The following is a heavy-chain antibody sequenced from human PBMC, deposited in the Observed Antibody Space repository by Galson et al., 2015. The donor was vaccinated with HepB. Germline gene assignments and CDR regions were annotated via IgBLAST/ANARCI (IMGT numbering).Heavy chain of an antibody. CDR3: ARVGRATIFGVVTDYYYYMDV. J-gene: IGHJ6*03. Sequence: SVKVSCKASGYTFTSYYMHWVRQAPGQGLEWMRIINPSGGSTSYALKFQGRVTMTRDTATSTVYMELHSLRSEDTAVYYCARVGRATIFGVVTDYYYYMDVWGKGTTVTVSS. V-gene: IGHV1-46*01. CDR2: INPSGGST. D-gene: IGHD3-3*01. CDR1: GYTFTSYY.